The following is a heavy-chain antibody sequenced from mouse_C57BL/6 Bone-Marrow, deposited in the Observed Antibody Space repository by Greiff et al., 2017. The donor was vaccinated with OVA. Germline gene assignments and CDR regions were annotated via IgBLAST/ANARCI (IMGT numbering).Heavy chain of an antibody. Sequence: EVKLVESGGGLVQPGGSLKLSCAASGFTFSDYYMYWVRQTPEKRMEWVAYISNGGGSTYYPDTVKGRFTISRDNAKNTLYLQMSRLKSEDTAMYYCARHPYSNWMDYWGQGTSVTVSS. D-gene: IGHD2-5*01. CDR1: GFTFSDYY. V-gene: IGHV5-12*01. CDR2: ISNGGGST. CDR3: ARHPYSNWMDY. J-gene: IGHJ4*01.